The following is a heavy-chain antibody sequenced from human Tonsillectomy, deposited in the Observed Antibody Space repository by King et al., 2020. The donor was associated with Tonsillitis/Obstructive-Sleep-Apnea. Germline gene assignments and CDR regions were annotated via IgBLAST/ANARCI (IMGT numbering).Heavy chain of an antibody. D-gene: IGHD3-22*01. CDR1: GFSLSTSGVG. V-gene: IGHV2-5*02. CDR3: APLRFSCYDIHFDH. Sequence: ITLKESGPTLVKPTQTLTLTCTFSGFSLSTSGVGVGWIRQPPGKALEWLALIYWDDDKRYSPSLKSRLTITKDTPKNQVVLTMTNMDPVDTATYYCAPLRFSCYDIHFDHWGQGTLVTVSS. J-gene: IGHJ4*02. CDR2: IYWDDDK.